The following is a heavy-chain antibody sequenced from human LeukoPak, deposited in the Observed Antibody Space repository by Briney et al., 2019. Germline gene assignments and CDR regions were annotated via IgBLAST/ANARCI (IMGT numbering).Heavy chain of an antibody. V-gene: IGHV3-30*04. CDR1: GFTFSSYA. D-gene: IGHD6-13*01. J-gene: IGHJ4*02. CDR3: ARADLIAAAGLDY. CDR2: ISYDGSNK. Sequence: GGSLRLSCAASGFTFSSYAMHWVRQAPGKGLEWVAVISYDGSNKYYADSVKGRFTISRDNSKNTLYLQMNSLRAEDTAVYYCARADLIAAAGLDYWGQGTLVTVSS.